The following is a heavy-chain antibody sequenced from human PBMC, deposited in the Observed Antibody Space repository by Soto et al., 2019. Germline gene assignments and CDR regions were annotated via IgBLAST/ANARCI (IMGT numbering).Heavy chain of an antibody. Sequence: QVQLVQSGAEVKKPGASVKVSCKASGYTFTSYGISWVRQAPGQGLEWMGWVNAYNGNTNYAQKFQGRVTMTTDTATSTAYLELRSRRSYGTAVYYCAREAVSGRTGFDYWGQGTLVTVSS. CDR1: GYTFTSYG. J-gene: IGHJ4*02. CDR3: AREAVSGRTGFDY. D-gene: IGHD6-19*01. V-gene: IGHV1-18*01. CDR2: VNAYNGNT.